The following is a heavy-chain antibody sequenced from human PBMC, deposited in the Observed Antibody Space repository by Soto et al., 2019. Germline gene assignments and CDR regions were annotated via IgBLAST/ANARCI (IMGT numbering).Heavy chain of an antibody. V-gene: IGHV4-31*03. D-gene: IGHD4-17*01. CDR2: ISYSEST. CDR1: GVSISSRGYY. Sequence: VQLQESGPGLVKPSQTLSLTCTVSGVSISSRGYYCSWIRQFPGKGLEWIGYISYSESTDYNPSLKSRVTISADTSKNQFSLKLSSVTAADTAVYYCAGGNDYAKIGYWGQGAQVTVSS. CDR3: AGGNDYAKIGY. J-gene: IGHJ4*02.